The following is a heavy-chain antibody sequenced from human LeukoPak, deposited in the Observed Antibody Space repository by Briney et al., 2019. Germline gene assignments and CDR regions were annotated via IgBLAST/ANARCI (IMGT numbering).Heavy chain of an antibody. CDR2: INTDGSST. Sequence: GGSLRLSCAASGFTFSSYSMNWVRQAPGKGLVWVSRINTDGSSTSYADSVKGRFTISRDNAKNTLYLQMNSLRAEDTAVYYCARVLDYYDSSGLGYWGQGTLVTVSS. V-gene: IGHV3-74*01. CDR3: ARVLDYYDSSGLGY. J-gene: IGHJ4*02. D-gene: IGHD3-22*01. CDR1: GFTFSSYS.